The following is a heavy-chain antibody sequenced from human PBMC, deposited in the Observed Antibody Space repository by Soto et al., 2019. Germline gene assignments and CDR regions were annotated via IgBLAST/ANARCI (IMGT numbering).Heavy chain of an antibody. J-gene: IGHJ4*02. V-gene: IGHV4-61*03. CDR1: DASVNSDSSY. CDR3: ARGGRWTYAFLDY. Sequence: HVQLQESGPGLMKPSGTLSLTCTVSDASVNSDSSYWNWIRQPPGKGLEWLGYISYTGSTSYNPSLKSRITMSLDTSKNHFSLKLTSVTAADTAVYYCARGGRWTYAFLDYWGQGVLVTVSS. CDR2: ISYTGST. D-gene: IGHD2-15*01.